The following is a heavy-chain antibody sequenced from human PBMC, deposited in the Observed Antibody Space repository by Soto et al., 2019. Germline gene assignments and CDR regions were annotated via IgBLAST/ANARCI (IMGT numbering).Heavy chain of an antibody. Sequence: LETLSLTCTVSGGSISSYYWSWIRQPPGKGLEWIGYIYYGGSTKYNPSLKSRVTISVDTSKNQFSLKLSSVTAADTAVYYCARGTSARGYYGYWGKGTPVTVSS. CDR1: GGSISSYY. V-gene: IGHV4-59*12. CDR2: IYYGGST. D-gene: IGHD3-3*01. J-gene: IGHJ4*02. CDR3: ARGTSARGYYGY.